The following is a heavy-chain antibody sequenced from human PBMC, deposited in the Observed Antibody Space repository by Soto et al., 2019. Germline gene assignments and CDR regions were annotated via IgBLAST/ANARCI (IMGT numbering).Heavy chain of an antibody. J-gene: IGHJ6*02. CDR2: IWYDGSNK. CDR3: ARDNYYGSGSYYNPILLYYYYYYGMDV. V-gene: IGHV3-33*01. Sequence: GSLRLSCAASGFTFSSYGMHWVRQAPGKGLEWVAVIWYDGSNKYYADSVKGRFTISRDNSKNTLYLQMNSLRAEDTAVYYCARDNYYGSGSYYNPILLYYYYYYGMDVWGQGTTVTVSS. D-gene: IGHD3-10*01. CDR1: GFTFSSYG.